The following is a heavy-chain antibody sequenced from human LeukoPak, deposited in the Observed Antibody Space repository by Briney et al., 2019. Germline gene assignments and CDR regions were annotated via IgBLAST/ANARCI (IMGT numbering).Heavy chain of an antibody. D-gene: IGHD2-8*02. J-gene: IGHJ4*02. V-gene: IGHV3-30*02. CDR2: IAHHGNDK. Sequence: GGSLKLSCTPSGFTFSKSATHWVRQSPGKGLEWVAYIAHHGNDKYYVDSVKGRFIISRDNSRRTLYLQMNSLRPDDTALYYCAKDGSWSCTDWGQGTPVTVSS. CDR3: AKDGSWSCTD. CDR1: GFTFSKSA.